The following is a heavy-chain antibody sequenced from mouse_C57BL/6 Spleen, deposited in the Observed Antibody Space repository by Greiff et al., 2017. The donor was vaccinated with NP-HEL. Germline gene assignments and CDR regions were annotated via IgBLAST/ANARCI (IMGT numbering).Heavy chain of an antibody. V-gene: IGHV1-52*01. J-gene: IGHJ4*01. D-gene: IGHD1-1*01. Sequence: QVQLQQPGAELVRPGSSVKLSCKASGYTFTSYWMHWVKQRPIQGLEWIGNIDTSDSETHYNQKFKDKATLTVDKSSSTAYMQLSSLTSEDSAVYYCARRGYGSSPYDYYYAKGCWGNGTSVTVSS. CDR1: GYTFTSYW. CDR3: ARRGYGSSPYDYYYAKGC. CDR2: IDTSDSET.